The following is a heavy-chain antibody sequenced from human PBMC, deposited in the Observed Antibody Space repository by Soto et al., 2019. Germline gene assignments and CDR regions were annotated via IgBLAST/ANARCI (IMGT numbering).Heavy chain of an antibody. V-gene: IGHV1-46*01. CDR2: INPSVGST. CDR3: ARASCSGGSCTRLISPVFDY. CDR1: GYTFTLYY. D-gene: IGHD2-15*01. J-gene: IGHJ4*02. Sequence: GASVKVSCKASGYTFTLYYMHWVRQAPGQGLEWMGIINPSVGSTSYAQKFQGIVTMTRDTSTSTVYMELSILRSEDTAVYYCARASCSGGSCTRLISPVFDYWGQGTLVTVSS.